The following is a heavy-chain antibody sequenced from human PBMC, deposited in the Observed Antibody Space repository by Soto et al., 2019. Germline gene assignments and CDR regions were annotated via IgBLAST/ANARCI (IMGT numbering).Heavy chain of an antibody. V-gene: IGHV4-61*08. D-gene: IGHD3-9*01. CDR1: GGSVSSGGYY. CDR2: INHSGST. Sequence: PSETLSLTCTVSGGSVSSGGYYWTWIRQPPGKGLEWIVEINHSGSTNYNPSLKSRVTISVDTSKNQFSLKLSSVTAADTAVYYCARGTSRGKLLRYFDWPAYNWFDPWGQGTLVTVSS. J-gene: IGHJ5*02. CDR3: ARGTSRGKLLRYFDWPAYNWFDP.